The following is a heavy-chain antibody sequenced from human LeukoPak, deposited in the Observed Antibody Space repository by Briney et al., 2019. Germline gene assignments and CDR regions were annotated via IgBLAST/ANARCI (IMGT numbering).Heavy chain of an antibody. J-gene: IGHJ4*02. Sequence: GGSLRLSCAASGFTVRSNSMSWVRQAPGKGLEWVSVISDSGSSTYYADSVKGRFTISRDNSKNTLYLQMNSLRAEDTAVYYCAKGGGSRNFDYWGPGTLVTVSS. V-gene: IGHV3-23*01. CDR2: ISDSGSST. CDR1: GFTVRSNS. CDR3: AKGGGSRNFDY. D-gene: IGHD1-26*01.